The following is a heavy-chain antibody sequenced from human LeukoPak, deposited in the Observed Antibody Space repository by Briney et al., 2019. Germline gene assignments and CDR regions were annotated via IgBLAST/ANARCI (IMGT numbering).Heavy chain of an antibody. Sequence: GASVKVSCKASGYTFTSYAMHWVRQAPGQRLEWMGWINAGNGNTKYSQEFQGRVTITRDTSASTAYMELSSLRSEDMAVYYCAAQVGYSRPLDYWGQGTLVTVSS. V-gene: IGHV1-3*03. CDR3: AAQVGYSRPLDY. CDR1: GYTFTSYA. J-gene: IGHJ4*02. CDR2: INAGNGNT. D-gene: IGHD6-13*01.